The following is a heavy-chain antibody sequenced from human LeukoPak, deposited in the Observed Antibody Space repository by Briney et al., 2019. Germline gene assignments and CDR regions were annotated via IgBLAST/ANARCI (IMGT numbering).Heavy chain of an antibody. CDR1: GGSISSGGYY. D-gene: IGHD3-22*01. CDR2: IYYSGST. Sequence: SETLSLTCTVSGGSISSGGYYWSWIRQHPGKGLEWIGYIYYSGSTYYNPSLKSRVTISVDTSKNQFSLKLSSVTAADTAVYYCARADSGGYYYFDYWGQGTLVTVSS. V-gene: IGHV4-31*03. J-gene: IGHJ4*02. CDR3: ARADSGGYYYFDY.